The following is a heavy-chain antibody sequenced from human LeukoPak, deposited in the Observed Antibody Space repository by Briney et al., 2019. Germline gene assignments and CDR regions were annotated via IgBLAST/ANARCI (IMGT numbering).Heavy chain of an antibody. CDR3: AKTSSEYGDHDFEY. CDR2: ISWNSGSI. CDR1: GFTFDDYA. Sequence: GRSLRLSCAASGFTFDDYAMHWVRHAPGKGLEWVSGISWNSGSIGYADSVKGRFTISRDNAKNSLYLQMNSLRAEDTAVYYCAKTSSEYGDHDFEYWGQGTLVTVSS. J-gene: IGHJ4*02. D-gene: IGHD4-17*01. V-gene: IGHV3-9*01.